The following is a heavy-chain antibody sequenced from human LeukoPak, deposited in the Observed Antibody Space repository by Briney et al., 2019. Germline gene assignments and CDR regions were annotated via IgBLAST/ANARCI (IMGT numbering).Heavy chain of an antibody. V-gene: IGHV3-30-3*01. CDR3: AGGGGYQDTPLDY. CDR1: GFTFSSYA. D-gene: IGHD5-12*01. J-gene: IGHJ4*02. Sequence: PGGSLRLSCAASGFTFSSYAMHWVRQAPGKGLEWVAVISYDGSNKYYADSVKGRFTISRDNSKNTLYLQMNSLRAEDTAVYYCAGGGGYQDTPLDYWGQGTLVTVSS. CDR2: ISYDGSNK.